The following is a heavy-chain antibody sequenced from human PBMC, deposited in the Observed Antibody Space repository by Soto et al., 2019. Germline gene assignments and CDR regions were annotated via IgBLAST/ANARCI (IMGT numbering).Heavy chain of an antibody. CDR3: AKASHCNKGRCSLGLIGDRAFDI. J-gene: IGHJ3*02. CDR2: ISYDGSDK. V-gene: IGHV3-30*18. D-gene: IGHD2-8*01. Sequence: GSLRLSCAASGFTFSNYGMHWVRQAPGKGLEWVAVISYDGSDKYYADSVKGRFSISRDNSKSTLYLEMNSLRTEDTAVYYCAKASHCNKGRCSLGLIGDRAFDIWGQGTMVTVSS. CDR1: GFTFSNYG.